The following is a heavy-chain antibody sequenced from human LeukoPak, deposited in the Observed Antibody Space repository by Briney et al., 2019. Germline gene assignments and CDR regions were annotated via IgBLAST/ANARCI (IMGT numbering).Heavy chain of an antibody. D-gene: IGHD6-19*01. CDR2: IYSGGST. CDR3: ARWQQWSDAFDI. Sequence: GGSLRLSCAASEFSVGSNYMTWVRQAPGKGLEWVSLIYSGGSTYYADSVKGRFTISRDNSKNTLYLQMNSLRAEDTAVYYCARWQQWSDAFDIWGQGAMVTVSS. J-gene: IGHJ3*02. V-gene: IGHV3-66*01. CDR1: EFSVGSNY.